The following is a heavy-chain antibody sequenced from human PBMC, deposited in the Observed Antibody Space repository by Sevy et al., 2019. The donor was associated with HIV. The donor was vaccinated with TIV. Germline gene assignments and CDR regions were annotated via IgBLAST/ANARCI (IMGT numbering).Heavy chain of an antibody. Sequence: GGSLRLSCAASEFTFSSYGMHWVRQAPGKGLEWVAVISYDGSNKYYADSVKGRFTISRDNSKNTLYLQMNSLRAEDTAVYYCAKGMVPAATTTYYYYYGMDVWGQGTTVTVSS. D-gene: IGHD2-2*01. J-gene: IGHJ6*02. CDR2: ISYDGSNK. CDR1: EFTFSSYG. V-gene: IGHV3-30*18. CDR3: AKGMVPAATTTYYYYYGMDV.